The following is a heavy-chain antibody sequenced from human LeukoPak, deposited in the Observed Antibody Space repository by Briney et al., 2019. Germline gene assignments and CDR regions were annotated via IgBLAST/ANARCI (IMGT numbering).Heavy chain of an antibody. J-gene: IGHJ6*02. D-gene: IGHD3-10*01. CDR2: IYYSGST. CDR1: GGSISSYY. V-gene: IGHV4-59*01. CDR3: ARSGTMVRGVPLEIPYYYYYGMDV. Sequence: PSETLSLTCTVSGGSISSYYWSWIRQPPGKGLEWIGYIYYSGSTNYNPSLKSRVTISVDTSKNQFSLKLSPVTAADTAVYYCARSGTMVRGVPLEIPYYYYYGMDVWGQGTTVTVSS.